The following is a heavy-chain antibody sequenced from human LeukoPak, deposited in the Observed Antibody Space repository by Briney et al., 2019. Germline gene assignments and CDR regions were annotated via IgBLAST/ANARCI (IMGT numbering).Heavy chain of an antibody. Sequence: SVKVSCKASGGTFSSYAISWVRQTPGQGLEWMGRIIPIFGTANYAQKFQGRVTITTDESTSTAYMELSSLRSEDLAVYYCARSYYDSSGYYRFYYFDYWGQGTLVTVSS. J-gene: IGHJ4*02. CDR3: ARSYYDSSGYYRFYYFDY. CDR2: IIPIFGTA. CDR1: GGTFSSYA. V-gene: IGHV1-69*05. D-gene: IGHD3-22*01.